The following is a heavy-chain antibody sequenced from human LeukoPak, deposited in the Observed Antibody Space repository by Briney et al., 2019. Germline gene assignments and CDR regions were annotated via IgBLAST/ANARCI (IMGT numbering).Heavy chain of an antibody. V-gene: IGHV3-43*01. CDR1: GFTFDEYT. CDR2: INSDSYTT. CDR3: AKPRARGSSASCYFDY. Sequence: GGSLRLSCAASGFTFDEYTMHWVRQAPGKGLEWVSLINSDSYTTHFAYSVKGRFTISRDKSKDVLYLQMNSLRTEDTAFYYCAKPRARGSSASCYFDYWGQGTLVSVSS. J-gene: IGHJ4*02. D-gene: IGHD2-2*01.